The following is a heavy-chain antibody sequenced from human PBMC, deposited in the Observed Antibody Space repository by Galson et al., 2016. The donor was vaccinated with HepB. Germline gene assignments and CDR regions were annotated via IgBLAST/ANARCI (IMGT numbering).Heavy chain of an antibody. J-gene: IGHJ4*02. D-gene: IGHD7-27*01. CDR2: TYYRSNWHN. Sequence: CAISGDSVSSNSAGWYWIRQTPSRGLECLGKTYYRSNWHNGYAESVKSRITINPDTSKNQFSLHLNSVTPEDTAVYYCARSYLLGSGFGWWGQGTLVTVSS. CDR3: ARSYLLGSGFGW. V-gene: IGHV6-1*01. CDR1: GDSVSSNSAG.